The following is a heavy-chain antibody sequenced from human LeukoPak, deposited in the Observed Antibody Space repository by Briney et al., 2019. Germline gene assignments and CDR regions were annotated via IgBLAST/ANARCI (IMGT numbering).Heavy chain of an antibody. CDR1: GLIFSDYS. D-gene: IGHD6-13*01. V-gene: IGHV3-48*01. CDR3: ARVGGIAAAGTPYYYYYMDV. J-gene: IGHJ6*03. CDR2: IGIDSGNT. Sequence: GGSLRLSCAASGLIFSDYSMNWVRQAPGKGLEWISYIGIDSGNTNYADSVKGRFTVSGDKAKKSLYLQMNSLRVEDTAVYYCARVGGIAAAGTPYYYYYMDVWGKGTTVTVSS.